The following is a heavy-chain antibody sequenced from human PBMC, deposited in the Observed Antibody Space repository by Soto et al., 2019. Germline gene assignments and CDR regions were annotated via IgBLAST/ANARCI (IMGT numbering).Heavy chain of an antibody. D-gene: IGHD3-10*01. CDR3: ARDGDYFGSGSPPLLSR. V-gene: IGHV4-31*03. CDR2: IYYSGST. CDR1: GGSISSSSYY. Sequence: SETLSLTCTVSGGSISSSSYYWGWIRQPPGKGLEWIGYIYYSGSTSYNPSLKSRVTISIDTSKNQFSLKLTSVTAADTAVYYCARDGDYFGSGSPPLLSRWGQGTLVTVSS. J-gene: IGHJ4*02.